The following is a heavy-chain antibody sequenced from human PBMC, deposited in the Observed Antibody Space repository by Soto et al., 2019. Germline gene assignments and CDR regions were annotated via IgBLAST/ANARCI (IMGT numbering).Heavy chain of an antibody. CDR3: ARVAAAGPGGYYYGMDV. Sequence: GGSLRLSCAASGFTFSSYGMHWVRQAPGKGLEWVTLIWYDGSNKYYADSVKGRFTISRDNSKNTLYLQMNSLRAEDTAVYYCARVAAAGPGGYYYGMDVWGQGTTVTVSS. J-gene: IGHJ6*02. D-gene: IGHD6-13*01. CDR1: GFTFSSYG. V-gene: IGHV3-33*01. CDR2: IWYDGSNK.